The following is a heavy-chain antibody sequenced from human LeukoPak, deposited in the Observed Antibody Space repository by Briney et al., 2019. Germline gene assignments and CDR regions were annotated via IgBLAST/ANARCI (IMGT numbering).Heavy chain of an antibody. J-gene: IGHJ4*02. D-gene: IGHD5-12*01. V-gene: IGHV4-34*01. CDR2: INQSGST. Sequence: SETLSLTCAVYGGSFSGYQWSWIRQPPGKGLEWIGEINQSGSTNYNPSLKSRVTMSVDTSKTQFSLKLNSVTAADTALYYCARGRSSYLYIAATTKYFDYGGQGTLVTVSS. CDR1: GGSFSGYQ. CDR3: ARGRSSYLYIAATTKYFDY.